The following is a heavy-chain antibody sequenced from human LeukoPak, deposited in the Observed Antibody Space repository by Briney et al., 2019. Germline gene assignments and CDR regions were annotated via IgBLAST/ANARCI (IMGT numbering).Heavy chain of an antibody. CDR1: GFTFGDYY. J-gene: IGHJ3*02. Sequence: GGSLGLSCAASGFTFGDYYMGWVRQAPGKGLEWVSYISSSGSTMLYPDSVKGRFTISRDNAKKSLYLQLNSLRAGDTAVYYCARALHDAFDIWGQGTMVTVSS. CDR2: ISSSGSTM. CDR3: ARALHDAFDI. V-gene: IGHV3-11*01.